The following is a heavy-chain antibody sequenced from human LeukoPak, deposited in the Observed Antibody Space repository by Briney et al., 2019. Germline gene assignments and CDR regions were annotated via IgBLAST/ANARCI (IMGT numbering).Heavy chain of an antibody. V-gene: IGHV4-59*01. CDR1: GGSISSYY. Sequence: SETLSLTCTVSGGSISSYYWSWIRQPPGKGLEWIGYIYYSGSTNYNPSLKSRVTISVDTSKNQFSLKLSSVTAADTAVYYCATGPITGYSSSWYFVGGVDAFDIWGQGTMVTVSS. J-gene: IGHJ3*02. D-gene: IGHD6-13*01. CDR2: IYYSGST. CDR3: ATGPITGYSSSWYFVGGVDAFDI.